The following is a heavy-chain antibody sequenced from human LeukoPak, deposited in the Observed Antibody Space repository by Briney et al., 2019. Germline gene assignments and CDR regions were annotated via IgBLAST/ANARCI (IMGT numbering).Heavy chain of an antibody. D-gene: IGHD6-13*01. V-gene: IGHV3-21*01. CDR3: AREMGIAAAGTYFSWFDP. Sequence: GGSLRLSCAASGFTFSSYSMNWVRQAPGKGLEWVSSISSSSSYIYYADSVKGRFTISRDNAKNSLYLQMNSLRAEDTAVYYCAREMGIAAAGTYFSWFDPWGKGTLVTVSS. CDR1: GFTFSSYS. CDR2: ISSSSSYI. J-gene: IGHJ5*02.